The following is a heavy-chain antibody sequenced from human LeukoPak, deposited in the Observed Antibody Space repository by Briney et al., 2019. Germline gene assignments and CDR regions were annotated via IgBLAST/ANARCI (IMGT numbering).Heavy chain of an antibody. CDR2: MNPNSGNT. CDR1: GYTFTSYD. J-gene: IGHJ6*03. Sequence: ASVKVSCKASGYTFTSYDINWVRQATGQGLEWMGWMNPNSGNTGYAQKFQGRVTITRNTSISTAYMELSSLRSEDTAVYYCARGRYSSSRTVSRASYYYYMDVWGKGTTVTVSS. CDR3: ARGRYSSSRTVSRASYYYYMDV. V-gene: IGHV1-8*03. D-gene: IGHD6-6*01.